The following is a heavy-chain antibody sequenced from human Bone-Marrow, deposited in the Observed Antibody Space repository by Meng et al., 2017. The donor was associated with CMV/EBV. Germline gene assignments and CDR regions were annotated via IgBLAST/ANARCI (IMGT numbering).Heavy chain of an antibody. J-gene: IGHJ5*02. CDR3: AREGQIIAALVGGWFDP. D-gene: IGHD6-13*01. V-gene: IGHV4-34*01. Sequence: SETLSLTCAVYGGSFSGYYWSWIRQPPGKGLEWIGEINHSGSTNYNPSLKSRVTISVDMSKNQFSLKLSSVTAADTAVYYCAREGQIIAALVGGWFDPWGQGTLVTVSS. CDR2: INHSGST. CDR1: GGSFSGYY.